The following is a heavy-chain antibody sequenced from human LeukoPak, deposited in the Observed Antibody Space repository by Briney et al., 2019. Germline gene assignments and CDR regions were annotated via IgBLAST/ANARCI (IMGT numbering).Heavy chain of an antibody. V-gene: IGHV4-4*07. CDR2: IYTSGST. D-gene: IGHD6-19*01. CDR3: ASTIAVAGPNWFDP. Sequence: SETLSLTCTVSGGSISSYYWSWVRQPAGKGLEWIGRIYTSGSTNYNPSLKGRVTMSVDTSKNQFSLKLSSVTAADTAVYYCASTIAVAGPNWFDPWGQGTLVTVSS. CDR1: GGSISSYY. J-gene: IGHJ5*02.